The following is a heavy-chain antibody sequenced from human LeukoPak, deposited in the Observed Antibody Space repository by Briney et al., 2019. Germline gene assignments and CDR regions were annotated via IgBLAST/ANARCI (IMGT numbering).Heavy chain of an antibody. Sequence: PSETLSLTCTVSGGSISSSSYYWGWIRQPPGKGLEWIGCIYYSGSTYYNPSLKSRVTISVDTSKNQFSLKLSSVTAADTAVYYCARSLGYCSSTSCYLRDHFGYWGQGTLVTVSS. V-gene: IGHV4-39*01. CDR3: ARSLGYCSSTSCYLRDHFGY. J-gene: IGHJ4*02. CDR1: GGSISSSSYY. D-gene: IGHD2-2*01. CDR2: IYYSGST.